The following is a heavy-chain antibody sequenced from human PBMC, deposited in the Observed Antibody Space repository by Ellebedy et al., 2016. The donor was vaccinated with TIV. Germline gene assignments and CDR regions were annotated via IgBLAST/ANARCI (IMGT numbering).Heavy chain of an antibody. J-gene: IGHJ4*02. V-gene: IGHV3-21*04. Sequence: GGSLRLSCAASGFTFSSYSMNWVRQAPGKGLEWVSSISGRSTYTKYADSVKGRFTISRDNAKNSLYLQMNSLRVEDTAVYYCTRGVYYNGLGSHSGYWGQGTLVTVSS. CDR1: GFTFSSYS. CDR2: ISGRSTYT. D-gene: IGHD3-10*01. CDR3: TRGVYYNGLGSHSGY.